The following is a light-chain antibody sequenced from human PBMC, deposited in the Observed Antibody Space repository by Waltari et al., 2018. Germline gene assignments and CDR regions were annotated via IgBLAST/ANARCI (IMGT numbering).Light chain of an antibody. CDR1: QSVNSNY. J-gene: IGKJ2*01. Sequence: EIVLAQSPGTLSLSPGERATLSCGASQSVNSNYLAWYQQKVGQAPRLLIYGASSRATGIPDRFSGSGSGTDFTLTISRLEPEDFAVYYCLQYGNSPMYTFGQGTKLEIK. CDR2: GAS. V-gene: IGKV3-20*01. CDR3: LQYGNSPMYT.